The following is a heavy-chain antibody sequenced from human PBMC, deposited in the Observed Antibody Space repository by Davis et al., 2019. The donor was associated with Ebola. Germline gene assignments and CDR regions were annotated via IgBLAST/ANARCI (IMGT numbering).Heavy chain of an antibody. J-gene: IGHJ5*02. CDR1: GYTFTSYD. CDR2: MNPNSGNT. V-gene: IGHV1-8*01. Sequence: ASVKVSCKASGYTFTSYDINWVRQATGQGPEWMGWMNPNSGNTGYARRFQGRVTMTRDTSITTAYMELSRLRSDDTAVYYCAREGCSGGSCYGWFDPWGQGTLVTVSS. CDR3: AREGCSGGSCYGWFDP. D-gene: IGHD2-15*01.